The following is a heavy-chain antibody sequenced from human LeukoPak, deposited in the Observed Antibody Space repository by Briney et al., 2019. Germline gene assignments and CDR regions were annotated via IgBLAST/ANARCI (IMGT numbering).Heavy chain of an antibody. CDR2: ISYDGSNK. CDR3: ARDGGIAVAGYLDY. CDR1: GFTFSSYP. D-gene: IGHD6-19*01. Sequence: PGRSLRLSCAASGFTFSSYPMHWVRQAPGKGLEWVSVISYDGSNKYYADSVKGRFTISRDNSKNTLYLQMNSRRAEDTAVYYCARDGGIAVAGYLDYWGQGTLVTVSS. V-gene: IGHV3-30-3*01. J-gene: IGHJ4*02.